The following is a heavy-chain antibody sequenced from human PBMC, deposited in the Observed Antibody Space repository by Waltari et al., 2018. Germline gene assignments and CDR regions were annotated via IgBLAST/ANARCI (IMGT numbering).Heavy chain of an antibody. CDR3: TRDRVGYCSGGTCYSRWFDP. V-gene: IGHV1-24*01. CDR1: GYRLTESA. CDR2: FDPEYGEA. Sequence: QVQLVQSGAEVKKPGASVKVSCRVSGYRLTESALHWVRPAPGKGLEWLGGFDPEYGEAVYAQEFQGRVTMTEDTSKDTAYMELSSLTYEDTAVYYCTRDRVGYCSGGTCYSRWFDPWGQGTLVTVSS. J-gene: IGHJ5*02. D-gene: IGHD2-15*01.